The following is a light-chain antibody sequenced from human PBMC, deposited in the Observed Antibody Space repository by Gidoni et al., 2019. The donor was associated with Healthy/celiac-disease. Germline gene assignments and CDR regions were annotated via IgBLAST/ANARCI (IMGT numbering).Light chain of an antibody. V-gene: IGLV1-44*01. J-gene: IGLJ3*02. CDR1: SSNIGSNT. Sequence: QSVLTQPPSASGPPGQRFTISCSGSSSNIGSNTVNWYQHLPGTAPKILIYSNKQRPSGVPDRFSGSKSGTSASLAISGLQSEYEADYYCAAWDDSLNGRVFGGGTKLTVL. CDR2: SNK. CDR3: AAWDDSLNGRV.